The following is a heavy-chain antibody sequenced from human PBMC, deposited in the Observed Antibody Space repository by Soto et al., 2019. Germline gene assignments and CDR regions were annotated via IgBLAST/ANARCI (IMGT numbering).Heavy chain of an antibody. V-gene: IGHV4-38-2*01. D-gene: IGHD4-17*01. J-gene: IGHJ4*02. CDR3: ARADGDFFYYFDY. Sequence: SETLSLTCAVSGYSISSGYFWGWIRQPPGKGLEWIGSIYHSGSTYYNPSLKSRVTISVDTSKNQFSLKLSSVTAADTAVYYCARADGDFFYYFDYWGQGTLVTVSS. CDR1: GYSISSGYF. CDR2: IYHSGST.